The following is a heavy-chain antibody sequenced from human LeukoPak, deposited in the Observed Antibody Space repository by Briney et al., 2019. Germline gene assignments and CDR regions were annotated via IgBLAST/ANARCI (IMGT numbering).Heavy chain of an antibody. D-gene: IGHD2-2*01. CDR2: ISSGGSSI. V-gene: IGHV3-11*01. Sequence: GGSLRLSCAASGFTFSDYYMSWIRQAPGKGLEWVSYISSGGSSIYYADSVKGRFTISRDNFKNTLYLQMNSLRAEDTAVYYCAKTRIVCTSVSCPGGGFDYWGHGTLVTVSS. J-gene: IGHJ4*01. CDR1: GFTFSDYY. CDR3: AKTRIVCTSVSCPGGGFDY.